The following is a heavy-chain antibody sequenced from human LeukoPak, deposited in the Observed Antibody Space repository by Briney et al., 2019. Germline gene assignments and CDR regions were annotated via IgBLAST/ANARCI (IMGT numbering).Heavy chain of an antibody. D-gene: IGHD1-26*01. V-gene: IGHV1-2*02. CDR2: IKPNNGDT. CDR1: GYIFTAYY. CDR3: ARGEPHLGY. J-gene: IGHJ4*02. Sequence: ASVKVSCKASGYIFTAYYIHWVRQAPGQGLEWMGWIKPNNGDTGHAQKFQGRVTMTTDKSSSTVYMDLNRLTFDDTAIYYCARGEPHLGYWGQGTLVTVSS.